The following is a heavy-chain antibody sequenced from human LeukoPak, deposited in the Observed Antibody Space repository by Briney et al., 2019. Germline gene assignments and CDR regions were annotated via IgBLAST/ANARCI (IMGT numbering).Heavy chain of an antibody. CDR3: ARGRGYSYGDPSYYYYYYYMDV. D-gene: IGHD5-18*01. CDR2: IYTSGST. Sequence: SETLSLTCTVSGGSISSYYWSWIRQPAGMGLEWIGRIYTSGSTNYNPSLKSRVTMSVDTSKNQFSLKLSSVTAADTAVYYCARGRGYSYGDPSYYYYYYYMDVWGKGTTVTVSS. J-gene: IGHJ6*03. V-gene: IGHV4-4*07. CDR1: GGSISSYY.